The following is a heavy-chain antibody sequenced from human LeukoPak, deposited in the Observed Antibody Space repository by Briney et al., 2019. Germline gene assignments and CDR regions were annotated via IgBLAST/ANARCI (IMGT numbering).Heavy chain of an antibody. CDR3: ARSYSGSCYEHFDY. J-gene: IGHJ4*02. Sequence: GGSLRLSCAASGFTFSSYAMHWVRQAPGKGLEYVSAISSNGGSTYYANSVKGRFTIFRDNSKDTLYLQMGSLRAEDMAVYYCARSYSGSCYEHFDYWGQGTLVTVSS. CDR2: ISSNGGST. CDR1: GFTFSSYA. V-gene: IGHV3-64*01. D-gene: IGHD6-13*01.